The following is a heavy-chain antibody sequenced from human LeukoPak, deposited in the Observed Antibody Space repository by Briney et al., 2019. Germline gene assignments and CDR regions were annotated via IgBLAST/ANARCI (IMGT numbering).Heavy chain of an antibody. CDR1: GFTFSSYS. CDR3: AREEAIGSSWYHTYYFDY. D-gene: IGHD6-13*01. J-gene: IGHJ4*02. V-gene: IGHV3-21*01. Sequence: GGSLRLSCAASGFTFSSYSMNRVRQAPGKGLEWVSSISSSSSYIYYADSVKGRFTISRDNAKNSLYLQMNSLRAEDTAVYYCAREEAIGSSWYHTYYFDYWGQGTLVTVSS. CDR2: ISSSSSYI.